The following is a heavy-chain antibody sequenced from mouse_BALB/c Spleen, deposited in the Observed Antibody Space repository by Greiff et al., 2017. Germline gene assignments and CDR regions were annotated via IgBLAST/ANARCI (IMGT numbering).Heavy chain of an antibody. CDR1: GYTFTSYT. V-gene: IGHV1-4*01. D-gene: IGHD2-4*01. CDR2: INPSSGYT. CDR3: ARGVITTRNAMDY. Sequence: QVQLQQSGAELARPGASVKMSCKASGYTFTSYTMHWVKQRPGQGLEWIGYINPSSGYTNYNQKFKDKATLTADKSSSTAYMQLSSLTSEDSAVYYCARGVITTRNAMDYWGQGTSVTVSS. J-gene: IGHJ4*01.